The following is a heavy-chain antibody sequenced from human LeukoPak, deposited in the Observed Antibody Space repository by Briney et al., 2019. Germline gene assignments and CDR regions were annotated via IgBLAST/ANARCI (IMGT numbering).Heavy chain of an antibody. Sequence: QPSETLSLTCTVSGGSISSSSYYWGWIRQPPGKGLEWIGSIYYSGSTYYNPSLKSRVTISVDTSKNQSSLKLSSVTAADTAVYYCAREYSWYYFDYWGQGTLVTVSS. CDR3: AREYSWYYFDY. J-gene: IGHJ4*02. V-gene: IGHV4-39*07. D-gene: IGHD2-15*01. CDR1: GGSISSSSYY. CDR2: IYYSGST.